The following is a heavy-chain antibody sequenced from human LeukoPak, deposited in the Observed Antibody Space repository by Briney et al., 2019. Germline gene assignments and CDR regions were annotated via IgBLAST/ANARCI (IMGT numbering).Heavy chain of an antibody. J-gene: IGHJ4*02. V-gene: IGHV4-39*01. D-gene: IGHD5-12*01. CDR1: GGSISSSTYY. Sequence: SSETLSLTCTVSGGSISSSTYYWGWIRQPPGKGLEWIGSIYYSGSTYYNPSLKSRVTISVDTSKNQFSLKLSSVTAADTAVYYCARLSGYERESIDYWGQGTLVTVSS. CDR2: IYYSGST. CDR3: ARLSGYERESIDY.